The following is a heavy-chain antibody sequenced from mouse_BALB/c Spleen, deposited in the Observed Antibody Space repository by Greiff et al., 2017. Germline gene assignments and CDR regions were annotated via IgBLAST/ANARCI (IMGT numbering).Heavy chain of an antibody. CDR1: GFNIKDTY. D-gene: IGHD3-3*01. V-gene: IGHV14-3*02. CDR2: IDPANGNT. Sequence: DVQLVESGAELVKPGASVKLSCTASGFNIKDTYMHWVKQRPEQGLEWIGRIDPANGNTKYDPKFQGKATITADTSSNTAYLQLSSLTSEDTAVYYCATLEGAWFAYWGQGTLVTVSA. CDR3: ATLEGAWFAY. J-gene: IGHJ3*01.